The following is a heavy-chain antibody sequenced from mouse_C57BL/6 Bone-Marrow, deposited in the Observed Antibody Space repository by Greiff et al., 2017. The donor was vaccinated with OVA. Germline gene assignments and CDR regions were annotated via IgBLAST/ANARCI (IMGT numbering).Heavy chain of an antibody. CDR1: GYTFTSYW. CDR2: IDPNSGGT. D-gene: IGHD2-4*01. Sequence: QVQLQQPGAELVKPGASVKLSCKASGYTFTSYWMHWVKQRPGRGLEWIGRIDPNSGGTKYNEKFKGKATLTADKSSSTAYMELRSLTSEDSAVYFCARSYDYGVTIGDYWGQGTSVTVAS. J-gene: IGHJ4*01. V-gene: IGHV1-62-3*01. CDR3: ARSYDYGVTIGDY.